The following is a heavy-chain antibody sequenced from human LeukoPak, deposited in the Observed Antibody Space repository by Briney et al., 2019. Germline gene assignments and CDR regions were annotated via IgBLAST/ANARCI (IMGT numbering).Heavy chain of an antibody. CDR3: ARDRDVPAIGMDV. V-gene: IGHV3-30*03. Sequence: PGRSLRLSCEASGFTFKSYGMHWVRQAPGKGLEWVAGIAYDGSNKNYADSVKGRFTISRDNAKNSLYLQMNSLRAEDTAVYYCARDRDVPAIGMDVWGQGTTVTVSS. J-gene: IGHJ6*02. CDR1: GFTFKSYG. CDR2: IAYDGSNK.